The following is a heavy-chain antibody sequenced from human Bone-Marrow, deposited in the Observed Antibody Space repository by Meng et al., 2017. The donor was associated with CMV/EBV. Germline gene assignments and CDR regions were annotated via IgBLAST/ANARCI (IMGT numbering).Heavy chain of an antibody. CDR1: GGSISSSSYY. J-gene: IGHJ5*02. Sequence: SETLSLTCTVSGGSISSSSYYWGWIRQPPGKGLEWIGSIYYSGSTYYNPSLKSRVTISVDTSKNQFSLKLSSVTAADTAVYYCARGYYDFLHWLDPWGQGTLVTVSS. V-gene: IGHV4-39*01. CDR3: ARGYYDFLHWLDP. D-gene: IGHD3-3*01. CDR2: IYYSGST.